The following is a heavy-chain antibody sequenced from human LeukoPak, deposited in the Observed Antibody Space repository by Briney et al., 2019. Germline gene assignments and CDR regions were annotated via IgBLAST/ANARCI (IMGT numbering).Heavy chain of an antibody. CDR1: GYTFTTSYA. Sequence: VASVKVSCKASGYTFTTSYAMHWIRQAPGQRLEWVGWINSGNGNTKYSQKFQGRVTISRDTSANTAYMDLISLRSEDTAVYYCARGGFFRDWYGSDFDYWGQGTLVIVSS. D-gene: IGHD3/OR15-3a*01. V-gene: IGHV1-3*04. CDR3: ARGGFFRDWYGSDFDY. J-gene: IGHJ4*02. CDR2: INSGNGNT.